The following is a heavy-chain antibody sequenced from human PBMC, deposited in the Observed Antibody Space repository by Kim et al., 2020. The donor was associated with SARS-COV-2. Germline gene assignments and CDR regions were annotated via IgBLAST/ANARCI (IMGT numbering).Heavy chain of an antibody. CDR3: ARDGTTRNGGYYFDF. J-gene: IGHJ4*02. D-gene: IGHD1-1*01. V-gene: IGHV1-3*01. Sequence: QKFQGRITITKDTSASTGYMELSSLRSEDTAVYYCARDGTTRNGGYYFDFWGQGALITVSS.